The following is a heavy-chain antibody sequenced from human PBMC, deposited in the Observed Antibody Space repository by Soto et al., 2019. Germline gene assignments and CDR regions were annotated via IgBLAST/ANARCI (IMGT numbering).Heavy chain of an antibody. CDR2: IIPIFGTA. D-gene: IGHD5-12*01. CDR3: ARLRRGGYNYEIDY. J-gene: IGHJ4*02. CDR1: GVTFSSYA. Sequence: GASVKVSCKAPGVTFSSYAISWVRQAPGQGLEWMGGIIPIFGTANYAQKFQGRVTITADESTSTAYMELSSLRSEDTAVYYCARLRRGGYNYEIDYWGQGTLVTVSS. V-gene: IGHV1-69*13.